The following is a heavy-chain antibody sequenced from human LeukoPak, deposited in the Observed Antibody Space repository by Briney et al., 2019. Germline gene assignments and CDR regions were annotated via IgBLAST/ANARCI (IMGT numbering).Heavy chain of an antibody. CDR2: IYPGDSDT. J-gene: IGHJ4*02. D-gene: IGHD3-22*01. Sequence: GESLKISCKGSGYSFSTYWIAWVRQMPGKGLEWMGIIYPGDSDTRYSPSFRGQVTISADKSISTAYLQWSSLKASDTAMYYCARPIETNYYSGMGYWGQGTLVTVSS. CDR3: ARPIETNYYSGMGY. V-gene: IGHV5-51*01. CDR1: GYSFSTYW.